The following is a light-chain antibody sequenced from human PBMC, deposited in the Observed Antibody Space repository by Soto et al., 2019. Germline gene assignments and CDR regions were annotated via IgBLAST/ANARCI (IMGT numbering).Light chain of an antibody. V-gene: IGLV2-11*01. CDR3: CSYAGSYG. Sequence: QSALTQPRSVSGSPGQSVTISCTGTSSDVGGYNYVSWYQQHPGKAPKLMIYDVSKRPSGVPDRFSCSKSGNTASLTISVLQAEDEADYYGCSYAGSYGFGTGTKVTVL. CDR2: DVS. CDR1: SSDVGGYNY. J-gene: IGLJ1*01.